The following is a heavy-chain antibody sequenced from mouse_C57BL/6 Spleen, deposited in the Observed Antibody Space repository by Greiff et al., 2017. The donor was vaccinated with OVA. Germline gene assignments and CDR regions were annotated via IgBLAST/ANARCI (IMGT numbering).Heavy chain of an antibody. CDR1: GFTFSSYA. Sequence: EVKLVESGGGLVKPGGSLKLSCAASGFTFSSYAMSWVRQTPEKRLEWVATISDGGSYTNYPDNVKGRFTISRDNAKNTLYLQMSHLKSEDTAMYYCARDPWDYWGQGTSVTVSS. V-gene: IGHV5-4*01. J-gene: IGHJ4*01. CDR2: ISDGGSYT. CDR3: ARDPWDY.